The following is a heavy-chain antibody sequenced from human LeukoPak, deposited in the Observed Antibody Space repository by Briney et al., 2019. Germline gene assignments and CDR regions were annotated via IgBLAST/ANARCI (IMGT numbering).Heavy chain of an antibody. CDR1: GYSFTSYW. CDR2: IYPGDSDT. Sequence: GESLKISCKGSGYSFTSYWIGWVRQMPGKGLEWMGIIYPGDSDTRYSPSFQGQVTVSADKSISTAYLQWSSLKASDTAMYYCARRKGLHHFGMDVWGQGTTVTVSS. CDR3: ARRKGLHHFGMDV. V-gene: IGHV5-51*01. J-gene: IGHJ6*02. D-gene: IGHD2-21*01.